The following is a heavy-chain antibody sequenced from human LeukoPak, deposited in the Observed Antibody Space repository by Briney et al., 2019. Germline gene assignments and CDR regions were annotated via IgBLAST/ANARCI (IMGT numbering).Heavy chain of an antibody. CDR3: ARVRVTPYISIDS. CDR2: IYYSGST. D-gene: IGHD4-23*01. Sequence: SETLSLTCTVSGGSISSSSYYWGWIRQPPGKGLEWIGSIYYSGSTYYNPSLKSRVTISVDTSKNQFSLKLNSVTAADTAVYYCARVRVTPYISIDSWGQGTLVTVSS. J-gene: IGHJ4*02. V-gene: IGHV4-39*07. CDR1: GGSISSSSYY.